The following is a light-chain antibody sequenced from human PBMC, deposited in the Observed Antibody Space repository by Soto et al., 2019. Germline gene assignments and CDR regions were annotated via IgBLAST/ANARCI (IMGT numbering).Light chain of an antibody. V-gene: IGLV2-14*01. J-gene: IGLJ1*01. CDR1: SSDVGGYNY. Sequence: QSVLAQPTSVSGSPGQSIAISCTGTSSDVGGYNYVSWHQQHPGKAPKVLISVVSNRPSGVSNRFSGSKSGNTASLTISGLQAEDEADYYCSSYAGSSTFGFVFGTGTKLTVL. CDR2: VVS. CDR3: SSYAGSSTFGFV.